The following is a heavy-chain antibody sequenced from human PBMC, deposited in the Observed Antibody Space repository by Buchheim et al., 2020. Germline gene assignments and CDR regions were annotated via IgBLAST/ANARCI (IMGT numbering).Heavy chain of an antibody. V-gene: IGHV4-39*01. CDR1: GGSISSSSYY. Sequence: QLQLQESGPGLVKPSETLSLTCTVSGGSISSSSYYWGWIRQPPGKGLEWIGSLDYSGRNYYKPSLKSRVTISVATSKNQVSLKLSSVTAADTAVYYCASVTTIVVDLYFFDYWGQGTL. CDR3: ASVTTIVVDLYFFDY. J-gene: IGHJ4*02. CDR2: LDYSGRN. D-gene: IGHD3-22*01.